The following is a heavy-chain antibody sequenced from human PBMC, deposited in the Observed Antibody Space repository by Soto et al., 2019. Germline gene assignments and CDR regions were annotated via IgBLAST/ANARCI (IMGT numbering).Heavy chain of an antibody. J-gene: IGHJ4*02. D-gene: IGHD6-19*01. CDR1: GFSFNVYA. V-gene: IGHV3-23*01. CDR2: LSSSGTYA. Sequence: VELLQSGGGMVKPGGSLRLSCAASGFSFNVYAMDWVRQAPGKGLEWVAALSSSGTYAFYADSVKGRFTISRDTANNLYLQMDSLRDDDTAVYYGARATFPPSHSRGWYPDYWGQGAPVTVSS. CDR3: ARATFPPSHSRGWYPDY.